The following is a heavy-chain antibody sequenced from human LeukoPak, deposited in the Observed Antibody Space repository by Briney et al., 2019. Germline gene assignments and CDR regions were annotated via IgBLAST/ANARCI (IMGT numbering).Heavy chain of an antibody. D-gene: IGHD2-2*01. CDR3: AKVESSGGASCYALDF. CDR1: GYTFSRSA. V-gene: IGHV3-23*01. CDR2: IRRSESGT. J-gene: IGHJ4*02. Sequence: PGGSLRLSCAASGYTFSRSAMTGVREAPDKGVGWVSAIRRSESGTYYAGSVKGRFTISRDDSQNTLYLQMNSLRAEDTAVYYCAKVESSGGASCYALDFWGQGTLVTVSS.